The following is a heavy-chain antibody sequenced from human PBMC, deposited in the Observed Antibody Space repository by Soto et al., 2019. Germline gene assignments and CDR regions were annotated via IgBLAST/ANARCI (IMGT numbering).Heavy chain of an antibody. CDR2: IIPIFGTA. CDR3: AGRSGYYYDSSGYYSGSWFDP. J-gene: IGHJ5*02. V-gene: IGHV1-69*01. D-gene: IGHD3-22*01. Sequence: QVQLVQSGAEVKKPGSSVKVSCKASGGTFSSYAISWVRQAPGQGLEWMGGIIPIFGTANYAQKFQGRVTITADESASTAYRELSSLRSGDTAVYYCAGRSGYYYDSSGYYSGSWFDPWGQGTLVTVSS. CDR1: GGTFSSYA.